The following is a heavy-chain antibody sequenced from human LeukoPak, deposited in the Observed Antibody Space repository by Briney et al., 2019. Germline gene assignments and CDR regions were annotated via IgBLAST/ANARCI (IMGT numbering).Heavy chain of an antibody. CDR1: GYNFTNHW. Sequence: GESLKISCKASGYNFTNHWIGWVRQMPGKGLEWMGIIYPGDSDTRYSPSFQGHVSISTDKSISTAYLQWSSLKASDTAMYYCARLSKEVSYNWFDPWGQGTLVTVSS. CDR3: ARLSKEVSYNWFDP. J-gene: IGHJ5*02. CDR2: IYPGDSDT. V-gene: IGHV5-51*01.